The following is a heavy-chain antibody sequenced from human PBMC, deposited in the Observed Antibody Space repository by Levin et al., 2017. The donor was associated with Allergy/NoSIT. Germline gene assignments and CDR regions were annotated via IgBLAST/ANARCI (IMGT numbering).Heavy chain of an antibody. J-gene: IGHJ4*02. CDR3: ARDREMAAQLGRYFDS. CDR2: ISGNGRTT. V-gene: IGHV3-23*01. Sequence: GGSLRLSCAASGFTFNNYAMSWVRQAPGKGLEWVSSISGNGRTTEYADSVKRRFTISRDTSKNTLYLQMNGLRAEDTAIYYCARDREMAAQLGRYFDSWGQGTLVTVSS. D-gene: IGHD5-24*01. CDR1: GFTFNNYA.